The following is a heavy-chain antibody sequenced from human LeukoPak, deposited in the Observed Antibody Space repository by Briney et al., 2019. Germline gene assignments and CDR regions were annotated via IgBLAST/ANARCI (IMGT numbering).Heavy chain of an antibody. J-gene: IGHJ2*01. CDR3: ARGADFDVRYFDL. Sequence: PGGSLRLSCAASGFTVSSNYMIWIRQAPGKGLEWVSSVSSRAQSIYYADSVKGRFTISRDNAKNSLFLQMNSLRVEDTAVYFCARGADFDVRYFDLWGRGTLVTVSS. D-gene: IGHD3-9*01. CDR2: VSSRAQSI. CDR1: GFTVSSNY. V-gene: IGHV3-11*01.